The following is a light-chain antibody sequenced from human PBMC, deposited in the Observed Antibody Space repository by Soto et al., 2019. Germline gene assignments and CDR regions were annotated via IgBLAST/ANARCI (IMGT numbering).Light chain of an antibody. Sequence: QSVLTQPPSASGSPGQSVTISCTGTSSDVGPYNYVSWYQQHPGKAPKLMIYEVSKRPSGVPDRFSGSKSDNTASLTVSGLLAEDEADYYCSSYAGSNNYVFGTGTKVTVL. CDR1: SSDVGPYNY. CDR3: SSYAGSNNYV. V-gene: IGLV2-8*01. J-gene: IGLJ1*01. CDR2: EVS.